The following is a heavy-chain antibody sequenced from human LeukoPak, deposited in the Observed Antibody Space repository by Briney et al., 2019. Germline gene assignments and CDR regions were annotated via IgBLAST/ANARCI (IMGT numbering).Heavy chain of an antibody. CDR2: IKPDGSEK. CDR3: ARLSPVTMIAVSYWYFDL. CDR1: GFSFSGDY. J-gene: IGHJ2*01. D-gene: IGHD3-22*01. Sequence: GGSLRLSCAASGFSFSGDYIHWVRQAPGKGLEWVANIKPDGSEKSYVDSVKGRFTISRDNAKNSLYLQMNSLRAEDTALYYCARLSPVTMIAVSYWYFDLWGRGTLVTVSS. V-gene: IGHV3-7*01.